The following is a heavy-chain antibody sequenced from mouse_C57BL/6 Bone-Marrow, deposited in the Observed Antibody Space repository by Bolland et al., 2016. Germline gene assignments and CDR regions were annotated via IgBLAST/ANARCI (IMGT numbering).Heavy chain of an antibody. Sequence: GSTYYNPSLKSRISITRDTSKNQYYLQLNSVTTEDTATYYCASSLYYYGSRDYAMDYWGQGTS. J-gene: IGHJ4*01. CDR2: GST. V-gene: IGHV3-8*01. CDR3: ASSLYYYGSRDYAMDY. D-gene: IGHD1-1*01.